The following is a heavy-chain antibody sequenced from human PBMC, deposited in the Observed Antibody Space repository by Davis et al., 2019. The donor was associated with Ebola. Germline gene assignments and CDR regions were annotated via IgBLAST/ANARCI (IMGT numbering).Heavy chain of an antibody. Sequence: MPSETLSLTCTVSGASISSRSYYWGWIRQLPGKGLEWVGSFSYGDNTHYYNPSLRSRVTISVDTSRNQFSLKLSSATAADTAVYYCARPWYSGTYYDAYDIWGQGTMVAVSS. J-gene: IGHJ3*02. CDR1: GASISSRSYY. V-gene: IGHV4-39*01. CDR2: FSYGDNTH. CDR3: ARPWYSGTYYDAYDI. D-gene: IGHD1-26*01.